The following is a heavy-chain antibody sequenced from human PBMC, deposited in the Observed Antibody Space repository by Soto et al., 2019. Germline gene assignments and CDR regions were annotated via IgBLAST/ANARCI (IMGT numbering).Heavy chain of an antibody. Sequence: GESLKISCKASGYSFSTYWIAWVRQRPGKGLDWMGIIYPGDSDTRYSPSFRGHVTISVTKSITTVFLQWSSLRASDTAMYYCARQIYDSDSGPNFQYYFDSWGQGTLVTVSS. CDR1: GYSFSTYW. J-gene: IGHJ4*02. CDR3: ARQIYDSDSGPNFQYYFDS. CDR2: IYPGDSDT. D-gene: IGHD3-22*01. V-gene: IGHV5-51*01.